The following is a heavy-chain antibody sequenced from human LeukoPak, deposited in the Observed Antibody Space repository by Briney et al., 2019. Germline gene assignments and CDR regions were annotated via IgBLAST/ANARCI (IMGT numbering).Heavy chain of an antibody. CDR2: FDPEDGET. CDR3: ATYGDYGRDRYYYYYGMDV. D-gene: IGHD4-17*01. J-gene: IGHJ6*02. Sequence: ASVNVSCKVSGYTLTELSMHWVRQAPGKGLEWMGGFDPEDGETIYAQKFQGRVTMTEDTSTDTAYMELSSLRAEDTAVYYCATYGDYGRDRYYYYYGMDVWGQGTTVTVSS. CDR1: GYTLTELS. V-gene: IGHV1-24*01.